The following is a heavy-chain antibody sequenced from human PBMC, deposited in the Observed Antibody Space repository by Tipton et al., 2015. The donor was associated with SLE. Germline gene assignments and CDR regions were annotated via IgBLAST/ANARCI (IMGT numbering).Heavy chain of an antibody. D-gene: IGHD6-13*01. CDR1: GGSISSSSYY. CDR3: ARREIAAAVYFDY. J-gene: IGHJ4*02. Sequence: TLSLTCTVSGGSISSSSYYWGWFRQPPGKGLEWIGSIYYSGSTYYNPSLKSRVTISVDTSKNQFSLKLSSVTAADTAVYCCARREIAAAVYFDYWGQGTLVTVSS. V-gene: IGHV4-39*01. CDR2: IYYSGST.